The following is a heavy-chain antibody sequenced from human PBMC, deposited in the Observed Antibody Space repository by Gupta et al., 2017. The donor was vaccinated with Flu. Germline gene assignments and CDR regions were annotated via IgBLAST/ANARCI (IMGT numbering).Heavy chain of an antibody. Sequence: EVQLLESGGGLVQPGGSLRLSCAASGFTFRNSVMSWVRQAPGKGLEWVSSIDGGGGSIFYADSVKGRFTISRDNSKNTLYLQMNKLRAEDTALYYCAKDMTGGPRGEDYWGQGTLVDVSS. J-gene: IGHJ4*02. D-gene: IGHD3-16*01. CDR1: GFTFRNSV. CDR3: AKDMTGGPRGEDY. V-gene: IGHV3-23*01. CDR2: IDGGGGSI.